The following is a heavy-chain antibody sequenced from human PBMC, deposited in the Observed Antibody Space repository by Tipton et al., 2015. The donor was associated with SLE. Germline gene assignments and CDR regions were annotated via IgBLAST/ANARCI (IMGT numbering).Heavy chain of an antibody. V-gene: IGHV3-23*03. CDR1: GFTFRSHG. D-gene: IGHD5-12*01. J-gene: IGHJ4*02. CDR3: AKDVSEGYSGYFFDY. Sequence: SLRLSCAVSGFTFRSHGMTWVRQTPGKGLEWVSVIYASGDTYYADSVRGRFTISRDNSKNTLYLQMNSLGLDDTAVYYCAKDVSEGYSGYFFDYWGQGNLVTVSS. CDR2: IYASGDT.